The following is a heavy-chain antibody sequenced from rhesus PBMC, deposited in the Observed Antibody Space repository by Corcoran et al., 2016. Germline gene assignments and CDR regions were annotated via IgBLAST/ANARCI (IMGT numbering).Heavy chain of an antibody. CDR3: AKSQYSGWSGYFEF. V-gene: IGHV4-147*01. CDR2: MYGRGWTH. CDR1: GGSISSSY. D-gene: IGHD6-13*01. J-gene: IGHJ1*01. Sequence: QVQLQESGPGLVKPSETLSLTCAGSGGSISSSYWSWIRQAPGKGLGWIGRMYGRGWTHPYNPSLRSRVTISLDTSTTHPSLELTSVTAADPAVYYCAKSQYSGWSGYFEFWSQGALVTVTS.